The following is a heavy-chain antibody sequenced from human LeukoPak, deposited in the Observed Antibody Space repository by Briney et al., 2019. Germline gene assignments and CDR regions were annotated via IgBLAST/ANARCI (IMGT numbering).Heavy chain of an antibody. D-gene: IGHD6-19*01. CDR1: GFTFSSYA. CDR2: ISGSGGST. V-gene: IGHV3-23*01. J-gene: IGHJ4*02. CDR3: ARSRSGWSRFDS. Sequence: GGSLRLSCAASGFTFSSYAMSWVRQAPGKGLEWVSAISGSGGSTYYADSVKGRLTISRDNSKNTLYLQMNSLRVEDTAVFYCARSRSGWSRFDSWGQGTLLTVSS.